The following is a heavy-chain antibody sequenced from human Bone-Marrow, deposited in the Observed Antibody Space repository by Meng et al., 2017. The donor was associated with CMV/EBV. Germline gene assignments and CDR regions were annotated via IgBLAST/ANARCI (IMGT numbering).Heavy chain of an antibody. V-gene: IGHV4-31*03. CDR1: GCSISSGGYY. Sequence: TGSGCSISSGGYYWSWIRQHPGKGLEWIGYIYYSGSTYYNPSLKSRVTISVDTSKNQFSLKLSSVTAADTAVYYCARQQQPLRYFDYWGQGTLVTVSS. J-gene: IGHJ4*02. CDR3: ARQQQPLRYFDY. D-gene: IGHD3-9*01. CDR2: IYYSGST.